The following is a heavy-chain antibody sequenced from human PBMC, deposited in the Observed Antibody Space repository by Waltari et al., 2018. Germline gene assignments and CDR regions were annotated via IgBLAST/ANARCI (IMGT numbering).Heavy chain of an antibody. Sequence: QVQLVESGGGVVQPGRSLRLSCAASGFTFSSYAMHWVRQAPGKGLEWVAVISYDGSNKYYADSVKGRFTISRDNSKNTLYLQMNSLRAEDTAVYYCASPHYWGQGTLVTVSS. V-gene: IGHV3-30-3*01. CDR2: ISYDGSNK. CDR1: GFTFSSYA. J-gene: IGHJ4*02. CDR3: ASPHY.